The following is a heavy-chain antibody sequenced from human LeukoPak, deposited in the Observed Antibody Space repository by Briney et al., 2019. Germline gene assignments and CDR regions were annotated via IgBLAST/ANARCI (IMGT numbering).Heavy chain of an antibody. CDR3: AKEVLLWFGELLSPPCLEY. V-gene: IGHV3-23*01. D-gene: IGHD3-10*01. CDR1: GFTFSSYA. Sequence: HTGGSLRLSCAASGFTFSSYAMSWVRQAPGKGLEGVSAISGSGGSTYYADSVKGRFTISRDNSKNTLYLQMNSLRAEDTAVYYCAKEVLLWFGELLSPPCLEYWGQGTLVTVSS. CDR2: ISGSGGST. J-gene: IGHJ4*02.